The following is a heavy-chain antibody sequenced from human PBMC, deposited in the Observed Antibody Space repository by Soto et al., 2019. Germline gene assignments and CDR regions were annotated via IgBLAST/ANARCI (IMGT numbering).Heavy chain of an antibody. V-gene: IGHV1-2*02. CDR2: INPATGAA. CDR1: GYPVTAYY. CDR3: ARGGGVGVAGSAAFDM. D-gene: IGHD3-3*01. Sequence: QLHLVQSGAVVKKPGASVTVSCSASGYPVTAYYMHWVRQAPGRGLEWMGGINPATGAAKYTQTFQGRVTLTRDTSTSTVFMELSCLTSGDPAVFYWARGGGVGVAGSAAFDMWGQGTLVTVSS. J-gene: IGHJ3*02.